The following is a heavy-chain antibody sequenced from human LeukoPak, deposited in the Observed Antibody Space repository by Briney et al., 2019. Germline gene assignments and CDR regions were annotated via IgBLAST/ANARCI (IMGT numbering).Heavy chain of an antibody. V-gene: IGHV1-2*02. CDR3: ARVSTLGCSSTTCLAFDV. CDR1: GYTFTGHY. J-gene: IGHJ3*01. CDR2: INSNSGGT. Sequence: ASVKVSCRAAGYTFTGHYIHWVRQAPGQGLEWMGWINSNSGGTNYAQNFQGRVTMTRDTSVSTAYIELSRLRSDDTAVYYCARVSTLGCSSTTCLAFDVWGQGTVVTVSS. D-gene: IGHD2-2*01.